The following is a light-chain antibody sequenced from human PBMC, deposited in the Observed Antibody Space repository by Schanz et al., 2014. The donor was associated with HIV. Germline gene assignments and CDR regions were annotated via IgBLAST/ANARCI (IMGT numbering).Light chain of an antibody. CDR3: QQSNDWPRST. CDR2: GAS. J-gene: IGKJ3*01. Sequence: EIGLTQSPGTLSLSPGEGGTLSCRASQTVKSNFIGWYQQKPGQAPRLLIFGASNRATGIPDRFSGGVSGADFTLTISSLQSEDFAVYYCQQSNDWPRSTFGPGTKVDIK. CDR1: QTVKSN. V-gene: IGKV3D-15*01.